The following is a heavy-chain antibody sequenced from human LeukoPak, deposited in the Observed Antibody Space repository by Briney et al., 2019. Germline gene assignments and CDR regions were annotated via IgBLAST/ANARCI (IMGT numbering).Heavy chain of an antibody. Sequence: GGFLRLSCGASGFNFSSNWMTWVRQAPGKGLEWVANIKQDGSDKYYLDSVKGRFTISRDNAKNSLYLQMNSPRAEDTAVYYCARRAVAHHPWGQGTLVTVSS. J-gene: IGHJ5*02. D-gene: IGHD6-19*01. CDR2: IKQDGSDK. CDR3: ARRAVAHHP. V-gene: IGHV3-7*01. CDR1: GFNFSSNW.